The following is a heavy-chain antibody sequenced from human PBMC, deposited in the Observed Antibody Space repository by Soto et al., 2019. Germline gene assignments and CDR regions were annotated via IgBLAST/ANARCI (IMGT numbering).Heavy chain of an antibody. CDR1: NGSIDNTVFF. V-gene: IGHV4-31*03. CDR2: ISYSGKT. D-gene: IGHD4-17*01. Sequence: QVQLQESGPGLVRPSQTLSLTCTVSNGSIDNTVFFWNWIRQHPGRGLEWIGYISYSGKTFYNPSLQSRVSMSLDTSTNKFSLKLSSVTAADTAVYFCARHLSGDYPNANWFDPWGQGTLVTVSS. J-gene: IGHJ5*02. CDR3: ARHLSGDYPNANWFDP.